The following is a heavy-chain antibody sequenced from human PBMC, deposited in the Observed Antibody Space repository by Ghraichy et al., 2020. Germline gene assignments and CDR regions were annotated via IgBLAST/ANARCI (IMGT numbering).Heavy chain of an antibody. CDR2: ISASGSTV. J-gene: IGHJ4*02. CDR1: KFTFSSIE. V-gene: IGHV3-48*03. D-gene: IGHD3-3*01. Sequence: RGSLRLSCEASKFTFSSIEMNWVRQAPGKGLEWISYISASGSTVYYADSVKGRFTTSRDNAEKTLYLQMNGLRDEDTAVYYCARDPPRLPFLQWLSDWGQGSLVTVSS. CDR3: ARDPPRLPFLQWLSD.